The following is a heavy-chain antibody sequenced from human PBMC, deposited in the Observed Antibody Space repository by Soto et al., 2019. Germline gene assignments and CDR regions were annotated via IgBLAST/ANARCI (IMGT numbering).Heavy chain of an antibody. CDR3: ARGGVSSWYITRDYCYGIDV. Sequence: ASVKVSCKASGYTFTGYYMYCVRQAPGQGLEWMGWINPNSGGTNYAQKFQGWVTMTRDTSINTAYMEPSRLRSDNTAVYYCARGGVSSWYITRDYCYGIDVWGQGTTVTVSS. D-gene: IGHD6-13*01. CDR2: INPNSGGT. CDR1: GYTFTGYY. J-gene: IGHJ6*02. V-gene: IGHV1-2*04.